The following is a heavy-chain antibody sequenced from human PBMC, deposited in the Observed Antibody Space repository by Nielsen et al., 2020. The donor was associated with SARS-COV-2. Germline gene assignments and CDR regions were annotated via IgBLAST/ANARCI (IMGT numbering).Heavy chain of an antibody. CDR2: ISSSSSYT. CDR1: GFTFSDYY. D-gene: IGHD3-3*01. Sequence: GESLKISCAASGFTFSDYYMSWIRQAPGKGLEWVSYISSSSSYTNYADSVKGRFTISRDNAKNSLYLQMNSLRAEDTAVHYCARDAHRWSGYHDYWGQGTLVTVSS. V-gene: IGHV3-11*05. J-gene: IGHJ4*02. CDR3: ARDAHRWSGYHDY.